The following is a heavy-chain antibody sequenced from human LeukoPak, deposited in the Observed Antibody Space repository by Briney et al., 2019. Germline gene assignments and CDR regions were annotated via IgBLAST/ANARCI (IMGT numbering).Heavy chain of an antibody. CDR2: INQDGSEK. CDR1: GFTFSSYW. V-gene: IGHV3-7*02. Sequence: GGSLRLSCAASGFTFSSYWMSWVRQAPGKGLEWVANINQDGSEKYYVDSVKGRFTISRDNAKNSLYLQMNSLRDEDTAVYYCARHVSDSNSWSFDYWGQGTLVTVST. J-gene: IGHJ4*01. CDR3: ARHVSDSNSWSFDY. D-gene: IGHD2-2*01.